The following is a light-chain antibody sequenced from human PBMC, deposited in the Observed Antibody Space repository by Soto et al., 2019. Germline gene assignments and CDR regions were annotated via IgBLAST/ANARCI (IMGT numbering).Light chain of an antibody. CDR3: XXXXXWFRT. V-gene: IGKV3-15*01. Sequence: EIVMTQSPATLSVSPGERATLSCRASQSVSSNLAWYQQKPGQAPRLLIYGASTRATGIPARFSGSGSGTEFTLTISSLQPEDXAVXXXXXXXXWFRTFGQGTKVEIK. J-gene: IGKJ1*01. CDR2: GAS. CDR1: QSVSSN.